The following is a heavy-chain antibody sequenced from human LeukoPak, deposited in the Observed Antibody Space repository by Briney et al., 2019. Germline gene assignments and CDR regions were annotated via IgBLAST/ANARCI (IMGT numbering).Heavy chain of an antibody. V-gene: IGHV4-38-2*01. J-gene: IGHJ3*01. CDR1: AYSVHRAYY. CDR3: ARGVGSGTL. D-gene: IGHD3-10*01. CDR2: IYHTGSA. Sequence: KPSETLSLTCAVSAYSVHRAYYWVWFRQPPGKGLEWIGSIYHTGSAYYDPSLKSRVTISVDTSKKQFSLNLTSVTATDTAVYYWARGVGSGTLWGQGTMVTVSS.